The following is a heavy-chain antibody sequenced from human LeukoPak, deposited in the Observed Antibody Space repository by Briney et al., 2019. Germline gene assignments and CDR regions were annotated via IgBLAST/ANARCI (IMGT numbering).Heavy chain of an antibody. J-gene: IGHJ3*02. V-gene: IGHV1-18*01. D-gene: IGHD3-22*01. CDR3: ARDPNYYYDSSGYSSNAFDI. CDR2: ISAYIGNT. Sequence: ASVKVSCKASGYTFTSYGISWVRQAPGQGLKWMGWISAYIGNTNYAQKLQGRVTMTTDTSTSTAYMELRSLRSDDTAVYYCARDPNYYYDSSGYSSNAFDIWGQGTMVTVSS. CDR1: GYTFTSYG.